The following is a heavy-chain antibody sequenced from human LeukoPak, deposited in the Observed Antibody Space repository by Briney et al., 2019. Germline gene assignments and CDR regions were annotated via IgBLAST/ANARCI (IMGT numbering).Heavy chain of an antibody. CDR2: ISSSGSTV. V-gene: IGHV3-48*03. CDR1: AFTFSSFE. J-gene: IGHJ5*02. CDR3: ARDGESYDSSGYYDR. D-gene: IGHD3-22*01. Sequence: GGSLRLSCAASAFTFSSFEMNWVRQAPGKGLEWVSYISSSGSTVYYADSVKGRFTISRDNSKNTLYLQMNSLRAEDTAVYYCARDGESYDSSGYYDRWGQGTLVTVSS.